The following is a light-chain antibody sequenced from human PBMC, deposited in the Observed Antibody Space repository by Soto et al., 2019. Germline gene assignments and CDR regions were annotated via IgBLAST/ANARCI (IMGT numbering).Light chain of an antibody. CDR1: QTISMY. J-gene: IGKJ4*02. CDR2: AAS. V-gene: IGKV1-39*01. Sequence: DIQMTQSPSSLSASVGARVTITCRASQTISMYLNWYQQKPGKAPILLISAASSLESGVPSRFIGSRSGTEITLTISGLQPEDCATYYCQQSYSTPPLTFGGGTKVEIK. CDR3: QQSYSTPPLT.